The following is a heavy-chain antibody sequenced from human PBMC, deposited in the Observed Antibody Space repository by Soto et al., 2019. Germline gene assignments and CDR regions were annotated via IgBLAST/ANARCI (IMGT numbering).Heavy chain of an antibody. J-gene: IGHJ4*02. CDR1: GFTFSKYA. Sequence: EGQVLESGGGLVQPGGSLRLSCAASGFTFSKYAMSWVRQAPGKGLEWVSGISESGGTTYFADSVKGRFTISRDNSKNTLYLQMSSLRAEDTAVYYCAKDEGQAVTGPLYCWGQGTLVTVSS. V-gene: IGHV3-23*01. D-gene: IGHD6-19*01. CDR2: ISESGGTT. CDR3: AKDEGQAVTGPLYC.